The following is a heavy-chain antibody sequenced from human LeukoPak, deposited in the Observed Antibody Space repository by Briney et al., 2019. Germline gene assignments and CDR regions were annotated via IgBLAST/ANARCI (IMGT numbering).Heavy chain of an antibody. J-gene: IGHJ4*02. V-gene: IGHV4-59*01. CDR1: GGSISGYY. Sequence: SETLSLTCTVSGGSISGYYWSWIRQPPGKGLEWIGYIYYSGSTNYNPSLKSRVTISVDTSKNQFSLKLSSVTAADTAVYYCARAISNWFFDYWGQGTLVTVSS. CDR3: ARAISNWFFDY. CDR2: IYYSGST. D-gene: IGHD6-13*01.